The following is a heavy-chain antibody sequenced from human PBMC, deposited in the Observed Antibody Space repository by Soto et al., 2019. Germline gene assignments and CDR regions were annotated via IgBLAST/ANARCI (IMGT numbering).Heavy chain of an antibody. CDR3: ARDRGYCSGGSCYNWFDP. J-gene: IGHJ5*02. Sequence: QVQLVESGGGVVQPGRSLRLSCAASGFTFSSYAMHWVRQAPGKGLEWVAVISYDGSNKYYADSVKGRFTISRDNSKNTLYLQMNSLRAEDTAVYYCARDRGYCSGGSCYNWFDPWGQGTLVTVSS. CDR1: GFTFSSYA. D-gene: IGHD2-15*01. CDR2: ISYDGSNK. V-gene: IGHV3-30-3*01.